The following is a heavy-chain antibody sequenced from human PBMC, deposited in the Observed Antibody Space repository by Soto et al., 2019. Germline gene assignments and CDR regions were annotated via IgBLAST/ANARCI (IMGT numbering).Heavy chain of an antibody. Sequence: LSETLSLTCTVSGASISSGDYYWSWIRQHPGKGLEWIGYIHNSGTTYYIPPLKSRLAMTVDTSKNQLSLKLTSVTAADTALYYCARGVTFGGVIAPRFDPWGQGTLVTVSS. CDR1: GASISSGDYY. CDR2: IHNSGTT. D-gene: IGHD3-16*02. CDR3: ARGVTFGGVIAPRFDP. J-gene: IGHJ5*02. V-gene: IGHV4-31*03.